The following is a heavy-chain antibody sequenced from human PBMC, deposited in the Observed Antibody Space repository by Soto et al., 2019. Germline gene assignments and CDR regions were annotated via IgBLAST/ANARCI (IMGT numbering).Heavy chain of an antibody. CDR2: IYYSGST. CDR1: GGSISSSSYY. Sequence: SETLSLTCTVSGGSISSSSYYWGWIRQPPGKGLEWIGSIYYSGSTYYNPSLKSRVTISVDTSKNQFPLKLSSVTAADTAVYYCARHGLREIDEWGQGTLVTVSS. J-gene: IGHJ4*02. D-gene: IGHD3-10*01. CDR3: ARHGLREIDE. V-gene: IGHV4-39*01.